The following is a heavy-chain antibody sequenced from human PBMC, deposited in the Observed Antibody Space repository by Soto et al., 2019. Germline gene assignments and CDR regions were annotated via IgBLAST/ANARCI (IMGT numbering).Heavy chain of an antibody. CDR1: SGSISSYY. CDR3: EAGDYLNGFSYREIKWFDP. Sequence: SETLSLTCTVSSGSISSYYWSWIRQPPGKGLEWIGYIHYTGNTNSNPSLKGRVTLSIDPSWNQFSLKLRSVTAADTAVYYCEAGDYLNGFSYREIKWFDPWGQGTLVTVSS. CDR2: IHYTGNT. D-gene: IGHD3-9*01. J-gene: IGHJ5*02. V-gene: IGHV4-59*01.